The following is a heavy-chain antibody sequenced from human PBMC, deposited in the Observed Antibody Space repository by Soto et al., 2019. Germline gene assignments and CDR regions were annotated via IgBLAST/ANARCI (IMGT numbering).Heavy chain of an antibody. Sequence: ASVKVSSKASGYTFTSYDINWVRQATGQGLEWMGWMNPNSGNTGYAQKFQGRVTMTRNTSISTAYMELSSLRSEDTAVYYCARGEIEVAGYWYFDLWGRGTLVTVSS. D-gene: IGHD6-19*01. CDR2: MNPNSGNT. V-gene: IGHV1-8*01. J-gene: IGHJ2*01. CDR3: ARGEIEVAGYWYFDL. CDR1: GYTFTSYD.